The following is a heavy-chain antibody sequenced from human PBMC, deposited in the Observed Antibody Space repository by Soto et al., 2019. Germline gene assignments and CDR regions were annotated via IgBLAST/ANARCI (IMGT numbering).Heavy chain of an antibody. V-gene: IGHV1-2*02. Sequence: ASVKVSCKASGYTFTGYFMHWVRQAPGQGLEWMGWINPYSGGADYAQRFQGRVTITRDTSISTDYMELSRLRFDDTAVYYCARVIRGAYYNSPLDTWGQGTGVTAS. CDR2: INPYSGGA. D-gene: IGHD3-10*01. J-gene: IGHJ4*02. CDR3: ARVIRGAYYNSPLDT. CDR1: GYTFTGYF.